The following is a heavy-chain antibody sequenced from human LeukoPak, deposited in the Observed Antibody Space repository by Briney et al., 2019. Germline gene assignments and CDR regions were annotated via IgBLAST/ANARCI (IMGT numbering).Heavy chain of an antibody. CDR2: IHPNDGGT. Sequence: ASVKVSCKTSGYTFNIYYVQWVRQAPGQGLKWMGVIHPNDGGTTYAQKFQGRIIMTSDASTSTIYMELSSLRSDDTGVYYCARGDIDHWGQGTLVTVSS. CDR3: ARGDIDH. D-gene: IGHD2-15*01. CDR1: GYTFNIYY. J-gene: IGHJ5*02. V-gene: IGHV1-46*02.